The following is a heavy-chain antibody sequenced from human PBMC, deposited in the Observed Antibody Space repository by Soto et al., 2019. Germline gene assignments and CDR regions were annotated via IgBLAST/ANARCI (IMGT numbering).Heavy chain of an antibody. CDR2: ISSSSRTI. CDR3: ARDQGRGYGMDV. Sequence: PGGSLRLSCAASGFIVSNYRMNWVRQAPGKGLEWVSYISSSSRTIYYADSLKGRFTISRDNAKNSLYLQMNSLRDEDTAVYYCARDQGRGYGMDVWGQGTTVTVSS. D-gene: IGHD3-10*01. V-gene: IGHV3-48*02. J-gene: IGHJ6*02. CDR1: GFIVSNYR.